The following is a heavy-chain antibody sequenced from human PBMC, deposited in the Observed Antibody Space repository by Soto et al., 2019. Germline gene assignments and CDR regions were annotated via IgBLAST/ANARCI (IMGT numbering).Heavy chain of an antibody. V-gene: IGHV3-30-3*01. D-gene: IGHD6-19*01. CDR2: ISYDGSKK. CDR1: GFTFSDYA. J-gene: IGHJ4*02. CDR3: ARDRALAGRLYYFDY. Sequence: QVQLVESGGGVVQPGRPLRLSCAASGFTFSDYAIHWVRQAPGRGLEWVAVISYDGSKKYYTDSVKGRFTISRDNSKNTLYLQMNSLRGDDTAVYYCARDRALAGRLYYFDYWGQGTLVTVSS.